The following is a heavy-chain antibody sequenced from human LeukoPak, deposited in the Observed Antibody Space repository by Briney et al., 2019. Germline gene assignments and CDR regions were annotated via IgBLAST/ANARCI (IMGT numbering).Heavy chain of an antibody. Sequence: GGALRLSCAASGFTFSSYAMSWVRQAPGKGLEWVSAISGSGGSTYYADSVKGRFTISRDNSKNTLSLQMNSLRAEDTAVYYSAKDPLLWFGEHPHAEIWFDPWGQGTLVTVSS. CDR1: GFTFSSYA. J-gene: IGHJ5*02. D-gene: IGHD3-10*01. CDR3: AKDPLLWFGEHPHAEIWFDP. V-gene: IGHV3-23*01. CDR2: ISGSGGST.